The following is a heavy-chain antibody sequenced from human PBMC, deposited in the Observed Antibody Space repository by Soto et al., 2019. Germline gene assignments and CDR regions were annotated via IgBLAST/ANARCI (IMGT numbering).Heavy chain of an antibody. Sequence: ASVKASCKASGDTITSYDINWVRQATEQGLEWMGWMNPNSGNTGYAQKFQGRVTMTRNTSISTAYMELSSLRSEDTAVYYCARGVGFAGDYYGMDVWGQGTTLTVSS. CDR1: GDTITSYD. CDR3: ARGVGFAGDYYGMDV. V-gene: IGHV1-8*01. D-gene: IGHD4-17*01. J-gene: IGHJ6*02. CDR2: MNPNSGNT.